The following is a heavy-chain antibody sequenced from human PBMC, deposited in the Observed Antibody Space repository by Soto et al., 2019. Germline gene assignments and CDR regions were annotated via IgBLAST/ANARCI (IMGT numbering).Heavy chain of an antibody. J-gene: IGHJ6*02. CDR1: GFIFSDHY. CDR2: ITSDSRYT. CDR3: AREGAAAAERAYYFGMDI. V-gene: IGHV3-11*06. Sequence: GGSLRLSCAASGFIFSDHYMSWVRQAPGKGLEWISYITSDSRYTNYAGSVKGRFTVSRNNARNSLYLQMNSLRVEDTGVYYCAREGAAAAERAYYFGMDIWGQGTTVTVSS. D-gene: IGHD6-13*01.